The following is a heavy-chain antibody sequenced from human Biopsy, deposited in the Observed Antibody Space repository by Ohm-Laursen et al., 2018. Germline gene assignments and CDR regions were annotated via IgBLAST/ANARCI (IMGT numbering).Heavy chain of an antibody. Sequence: GTLSLTCTVSGDSVTKYYWSWIRQPPGKGLEWFGHIYYSVMTNYNSSLQSRVSISVDTSRNQVSLTLSSGTAADTAVYYCARDSRILNYGNFKYYHYYGMDVWGQGTKVTVSS. V-gene: IGHV4-59*02. CDR3: ARDSRILNYGNFKYYHYYGMDV. D-gene: IGHD4-11*01. J-gene: IGHJ6*02. CDR1: GDSVTKYY. CDR2: IYYSVMT.